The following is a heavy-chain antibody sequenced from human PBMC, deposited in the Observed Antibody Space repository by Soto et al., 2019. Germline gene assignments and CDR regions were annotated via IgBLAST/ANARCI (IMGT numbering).Heavy chain of an antibody. Sequence: QITLKESGPPLVKPTQTLTLTCTFSGFSLITNGVGVAWIRQPPGKALEWLALIYWDDDRHYSPSLTSRLTITKDTSKSQVVLTMTNMDPVDTATYYCIHKDFRTSSPFDFGGPGILVTVSS. CDR3: IHKDFRTSSPFDF. CDR1: GFSLITNGVG. CDR2: IYWDDDR. J-gene: IGHJ4*02. V-gene: IGHV2-5*02.